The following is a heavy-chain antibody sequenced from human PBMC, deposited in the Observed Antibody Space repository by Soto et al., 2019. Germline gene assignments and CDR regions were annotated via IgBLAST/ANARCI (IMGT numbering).Heavy chain of an antibody. V-gene: IGHV1-58*01. CDR1: GFTFTSSA. D-gene: IGHD6-13*01. J-gene: IGHJ6*02. Sequence: SVKVSCKASGFTFTSSAVQWVRQARGQRLEWIGWIVVGSGNTNYAQKFQERVTITRGMSTSTAYMELSSLRSEDTAVYYCAAESIRSSWYSSISYYGMDVWGQGTTVTVSS. CDR2: IVVGSGNT. CDR3: AAESIRSSWYSSISYYGMDV.